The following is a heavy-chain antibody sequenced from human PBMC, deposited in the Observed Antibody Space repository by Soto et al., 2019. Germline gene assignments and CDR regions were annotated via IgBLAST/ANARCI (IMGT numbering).Heavy chain of an antibody. D-gene: IGHD2-15*01. J-gene: IGHJ4*02. CDR2: ISGSGGST. V-gene: IGHV3-23*01. CDR1: GFTFSSYA. CDR3: AKRVEYCSRRSYYCCY. Sequence: GGSLRLSCAASGFTFSSYAMSWVRQAPGKGLEWVSAISGSGGSTYYADSVKGRFTISRDNSKNTLYMQMNRLRAEDTVVYYCAKRVEYCSRRSYYCCYWGQRTLVTVSS.